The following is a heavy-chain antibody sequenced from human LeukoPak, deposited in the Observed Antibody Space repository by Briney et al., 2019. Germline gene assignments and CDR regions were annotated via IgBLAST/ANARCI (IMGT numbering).Heavy chain of an antibody. CDR3: ARAYHSSWYLNWFDP. V-gene: IGHV4-34*01. J-gene: IGHJ5*02. CDR1: GGSFSGYY. Sequence: PSETLFLTCAVYGGSFSGYYWSWIRQPPGKGLEWIGEINHSGSTNYNPSLKSRVTISVDTSKNEFSLKLSSVTAADTAVYYCARAYHSSWYLNWFDPWGQGTLVTVSS. D-gene: IGHD6-13*01. CDR2: INHSGST.